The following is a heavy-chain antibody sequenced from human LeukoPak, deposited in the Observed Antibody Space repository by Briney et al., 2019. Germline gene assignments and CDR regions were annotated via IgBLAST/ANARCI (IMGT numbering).Heavy chain of an antibody. CDR2: ISGSGAIT. CDR1: GFTFSSYA. J-gene: IGHJ3*02. CDR3: ARQTASAYAFDI. V-gene: IGHV3-23*01. D-gene: IGHD1-1*01. Sequence: PGGSLRLSCAASGFTFSSYAMDWVRQAPGKGLRWVSAISGSGAITYYADSVKGRFTISRDNSKNTLYLQMNSLRTEDTAIYYCARQTASAYAFDIWGQGTVVTVSS.